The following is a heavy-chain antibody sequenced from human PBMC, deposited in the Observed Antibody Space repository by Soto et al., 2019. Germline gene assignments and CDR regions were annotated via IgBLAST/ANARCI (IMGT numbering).Heavy chain of an antibody. J-gene: IGHJ5*02. CDR3: ARLHCISPNCVPLDP. CDR1: GGSISSTGYY. V-gene: IGHV4-39*01. Sequence: SETLSLTCTVSGGSISSTGYYWGWIRRPPGKGLEWIGSIYYSGSTSYNPSLQSRVTMSVDTSKNQLSLKVSSVTAADTAVYYFARLHCISPNCVPLDPWGQGTLVTVSS. CDR2: IYYSGST. D-gene: IGHD2-2*01.